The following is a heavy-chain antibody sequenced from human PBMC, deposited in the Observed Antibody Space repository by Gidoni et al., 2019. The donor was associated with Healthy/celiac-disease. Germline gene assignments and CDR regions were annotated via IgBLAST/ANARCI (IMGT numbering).Heavy chain of an antibody. CDR1: GYTFTSYD. CDR2: MNPNSGNT. V-gene: IGHV1-8*01. J-gene: IGHJ4*02. CDR3: ARVRVTRRHFDY. Sequence: QVQLVQSGAAVKTPGASVKVSCKASGYTFTSYDINWVRQATGQGLEWMGGMNPNSGNTGYAQKFQGRVTMTRNTSISTAYMELSSLRSEDTAVYYCARVRVTRRHFDYWGQGTLVTVSS. D-gene: IGHD4-4*01.